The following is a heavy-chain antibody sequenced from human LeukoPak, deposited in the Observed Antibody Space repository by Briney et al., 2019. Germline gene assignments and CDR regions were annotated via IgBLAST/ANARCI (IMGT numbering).Heavy chain of an antibody. D-gene: IGHD1-26*01. V-gene: IGHV3-30-3*01. J-gene: IGHJ4*02. Sequence: GRSLRLSCAASGFTFSSYAMHWVRQAPGKGLEWVAVTSYDGSNKYYADSVKGRFTISRDNSKNTLYLQMNSLRAEDTAVYYCARADDGGATKEALDYWGQGTLVTIPS. CDR2: TSYDGSNK. CDR3: ARADDGGATKEALDY. CDR1: GFTFSSYA.